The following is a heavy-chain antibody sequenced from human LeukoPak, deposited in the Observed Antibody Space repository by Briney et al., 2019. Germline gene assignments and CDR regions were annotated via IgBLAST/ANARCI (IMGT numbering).Heavy chain of an antibody. Sequence: GASVTVSCKASGGTFSSYAISWVRQAPGQGLEWMGGIIPIFGTANYAQKFQGRVTITADESTSTAYMELSSLRSEDTAVYYCELGITFGGVIVMDYWGQGTLVTVSS. J-gene: IGHJ4*02. CDR3: ELGITFGGVIVMDY. D-gene: IGHD3-16*02. CDR1: GGTFSSYA. V-gene: IGHV1-69*13. CDR2: IIPIFGTA.